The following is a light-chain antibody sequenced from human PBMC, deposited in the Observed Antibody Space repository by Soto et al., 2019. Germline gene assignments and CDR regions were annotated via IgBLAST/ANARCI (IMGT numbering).Light chain of an antibody. V-gene: IGKV1-39*01. CDR2: AAS. CDR1: QSISFF. J-gene: IGKJ4*01. CDR3: QQSYSTPLT. Sequence: EIQRTQCPSSLSASVGDRVTITCRSSQSISFFLNWYQQKPGKAPKLLIYAASSLQSGVPSRFSGSGSGTDFTLTISSLQPEDFATYYCQQSYSTPLTFGGGTKVDIK.